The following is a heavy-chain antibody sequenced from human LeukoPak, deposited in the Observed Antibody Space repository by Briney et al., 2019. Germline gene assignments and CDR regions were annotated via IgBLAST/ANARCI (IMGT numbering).Heavy chain of an antibody. CDR3: ARDASPNSFYDYVWGSYRWDGMDV. V-gene: IGHV3-74*01. CDR2: INSDGSST. CDR1: GFTFSSYW. Sequence: GRSLRLSCAASGFTFSSYWMHWVRQAPGKGLVWVSRINSDGSSTSYADSVKGRFTISRDNAKNTLYLQMNSLRAEDTAVYYCARDASPNSFYDYVWGSYRWDGMDVWGKGTTVTVSS. J-gene: IGHJ6*04. D-gene: IGHD3-16*02.